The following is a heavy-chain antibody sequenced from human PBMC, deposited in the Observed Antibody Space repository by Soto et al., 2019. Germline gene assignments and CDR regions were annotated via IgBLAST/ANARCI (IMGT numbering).Heavy chain of an antibody. Sequence: QITLKESGPSLVKPTQTLTLTCSCSGFALTTRGVAVGWISPPPGKALEWLALIFWDDDKRSSPSLKSRFTITNETSKNQVVLTMSNMDPVDTATYYCAHSFYYNGIVYGEYAYHIWGQGTMVTVSS. D-gene: IGHD2-8*01. CDR2: IFWDDDK. V-gene: IGHV2-5*02. CDR1: GFALTTRGVA. J-gene: IGHJ3*02. CDR3: AHSFYYNGIVYGEYAYHI.